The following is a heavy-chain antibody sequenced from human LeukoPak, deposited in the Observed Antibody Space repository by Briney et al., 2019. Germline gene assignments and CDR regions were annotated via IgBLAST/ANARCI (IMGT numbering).Heavy chain of an antibody. J-gene: IGHJ4*02. CDR1: GYTFTGYY. D-gene: IGHD1-26*01. CDR2: MNPNSGNT. Sequence: ASVKVSCKASGYTFTGYYMHWVRQATGQGLEWMGWMNPNSGNTGYAQKFQGRVTMTRNTSISTAYMELSSLRSEDTAVYYCARGAVEGVGAIALDYWGQGTLVTVSS. CDR3: ARGAVEGVGAIALDY. V-gene: IGHV1-8*02.